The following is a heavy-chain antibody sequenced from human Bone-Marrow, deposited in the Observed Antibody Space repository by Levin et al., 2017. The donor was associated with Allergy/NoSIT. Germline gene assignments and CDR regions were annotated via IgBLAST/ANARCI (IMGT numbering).Heavy chain of an antibody. Sequence: PGGSLRLSCAASGFSVSTYGMHWLRQAPGKGLEWVAVISYDGSSEYYADSVKGRFTISRDNSKNTLYVQMNSLRPEDTAVYYCAQGIGGSNWYGHYLDFWGQGTLVTVSS. CDR1: GFSVSTYG. CDR3: AQGIGGSNWYGHYLDF. CDR2: ISYDGSSE. J-gene: IGHJ4*02. V-gene: IGHV3-30*18. D-gene: IGHD6-13*01.